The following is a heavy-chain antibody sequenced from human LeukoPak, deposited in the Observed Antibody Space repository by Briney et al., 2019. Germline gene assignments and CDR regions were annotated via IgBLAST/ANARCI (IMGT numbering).Heavy chain of an antibody. CDR2: ISYDGSNK. CDR3: ASPYSSSRGYMDV. D-gene: IGHD6-6*01. V-gene: IGHV3-30-3*01. CDR1: GFTFSSYA. J-gene: IGHJ6*03. Sequence: PGGSLRLSCAASGFTFSSYAMHWVRQAPGKGLEWVAVISYDGSNKYYADSVKGRFTISRDNSKNTLYLQMNSLRAEDTAVYYCASPYSSSRGYMDVWGKGTTVTVSS.